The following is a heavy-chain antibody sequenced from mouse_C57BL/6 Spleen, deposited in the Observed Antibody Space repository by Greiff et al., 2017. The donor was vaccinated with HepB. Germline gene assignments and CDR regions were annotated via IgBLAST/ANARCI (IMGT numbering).Heavy chain of an antibody. CDR1: GFNIKDDY. V-gene: IGHV14-4*01. CDR3: TTLVTTAFAY. Sequence: EVQLQESGAELVRPGASVKLSCTASGFNIKDDYMHWVKQRPEQGLEWIGWIDPENGDTEYASKYQGKATITADTSSNTAYLQLSSLTSEDTAVYCCTTLVTTAFAYWGQGTLVTVSA. CDR2: IDPENGDT. D-gene: IGHD2-2*01. J-gene: IGHJ3*01.